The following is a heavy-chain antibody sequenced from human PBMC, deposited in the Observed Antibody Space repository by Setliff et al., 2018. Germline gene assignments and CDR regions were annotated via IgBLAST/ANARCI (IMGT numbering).Heavy chain of an antibody. Sequence: SCVASGFTFTNYAMSWVRQAPGKGLEWVSTIYRGDRSTFYADSVQGRFIIFRDGSKNTLYLQMDSLRGEDTAVYYCAKPRLELRWGFEYWSQGTPVTVSS. D-gene: IGHD1-7*01. V-gene: IGHV3-23*03. CDR3: AKPRLELRWGFEY. CDR2: IYRGDRST. J-gene: IGHJ4*02. CDR1: GFTFTNYA.